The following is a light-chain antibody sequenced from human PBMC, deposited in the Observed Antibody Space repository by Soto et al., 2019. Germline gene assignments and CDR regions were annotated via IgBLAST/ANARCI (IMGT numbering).Light chain of an antibody. V-gene: IGKV3D-15*01. J-gene: IGKJ5*01. CDR2: GTS. CDR1: QSLTSRY. Sequence: EIALTQSPGTLSLFPGERATLSCRASQSLTSRYLAWYRQKPGQAHRLLIYGTSRRATGIPDRFSGSGSGTEFTLTISSLQSEDLAVYYCQQYKNWPTITFGQGTRLEI. CDR3: QQYKNWPTIT.